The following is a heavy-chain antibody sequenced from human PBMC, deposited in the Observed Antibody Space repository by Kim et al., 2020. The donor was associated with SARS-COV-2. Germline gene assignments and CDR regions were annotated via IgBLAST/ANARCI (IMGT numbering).Heavy chain of an antibody. Sequence: ASVKVSCKASGYTLTNYHVHWVRQAPGQGLEWMGRMNPKNGDTHYALKFQGRVTMTRDTSINTAFMELSRLDSNDTAVYYCARDPLSLGGWGVYGLDVWG. J-gene: IGHJ6*02. CDR3: ARDPLSLGGWGVYGLDV. V-gene: IGHV1-2*06. D-gene: IGHD6-19*01. CDR2: MNPKNGDT. CDR1: GYTLTNYH.